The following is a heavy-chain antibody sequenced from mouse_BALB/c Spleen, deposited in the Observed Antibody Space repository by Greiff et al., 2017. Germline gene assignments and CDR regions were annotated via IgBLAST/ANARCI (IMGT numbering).Heavy chain of an antibody. J-gene: IGHJ3*01. CDR2: ILPGSGST. Sequence: QVQLQQSGAELMKPGASVKISCKATGYTFSSYWIEWVKQRPGHGLEWIGEILPGSGSTNYNEKFKGKATFTADTSSNTAYMQLSSLTSEDSAVYYCARTGITTGAWFAYWGQGTLVTVSA. CDR1: GYTFSSYW. D-gene: IGHD2-4*01. CDR3: ARTGITTGAWFAY. V-gene: IGHV1-9*01.